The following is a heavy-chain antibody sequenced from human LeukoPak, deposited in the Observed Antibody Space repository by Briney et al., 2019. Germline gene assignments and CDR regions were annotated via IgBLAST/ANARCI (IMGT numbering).Heavy chain of an antibody. CDR1: GFTFSSYS. CDR2: ISSSSSYI. V-gene: IGHV3-21*01. Sequence: GGSLRLSCAASGFTFSSYSMNWVRQAPGKGLEWASSISSSSSYIYYADSVKGRFTISRDNAKNSLYLQMNSLRAEDTAVYYCALGYCSGGSCPPSSYGMDVWGQGTTVTVSS. J-gene: IGHJ6*02. D-gene: IGHD2-15*01. CDR3: ALGYCSGGSCPPSSYGMDV.